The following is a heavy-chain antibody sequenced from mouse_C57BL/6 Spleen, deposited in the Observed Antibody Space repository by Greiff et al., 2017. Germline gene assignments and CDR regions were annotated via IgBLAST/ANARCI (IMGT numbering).Heavy chain of an antibody. CDR2: IYPGSGNT. D-gene: IGHD1-1*01. Sequence: VQLVESGAELVRPGASVKLSCKASGYTFTDYYINWVKQRPGQGLEWIARIYPGSGNTYYNEKFKGKATLTAEKSSSTAYMQLSSLTSEDSAVYVCAREFDDYGSSYHGDFGGWGTGTTVTV. CDR1: GYTFTDYY. CDR3: AREFDDYGSSYHGDFGG. V-gene: IGHV1-76*01. J-gene: IGHJ1*03.